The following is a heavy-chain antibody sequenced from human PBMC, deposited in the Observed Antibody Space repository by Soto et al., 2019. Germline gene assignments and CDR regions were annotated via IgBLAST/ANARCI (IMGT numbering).Heavy chain of an antibody. J-gene: IGHJ6*02. CDR1: GFTFSTYG. CDR2: ISYDGSNK. CDR3: AKGWRQLVRDTYSMDV. Sequence: QVQLVESGGGVVQPGRSLRLSCAASGFTFSTYGMHWVRQAPGKGLEWVAVISYDGSNKYYADSVKGRFTISRDNSKNTLYLQMNSLRAEDTAVYYCAKGWRQLVRDTYSMDVWGQGTTVTVSS. V-gene: IGHV3-30*18. D-gene: IGHD6-13*01.